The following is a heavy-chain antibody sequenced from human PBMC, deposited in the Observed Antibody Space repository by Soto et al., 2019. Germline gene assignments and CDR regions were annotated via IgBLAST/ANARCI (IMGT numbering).Heavy chain of an antibody. CDR3: ARMGIVGATKGMDV. CDR1: GFSLSTSGMC. CDR2: IDWDDDK. V-gene: IGHV2-70*01. Sequence: SGPTLVNPTQTLTLTCTFSGFSLSTSGMCVSWIRQPPGKALEWLALIDWDDDKYYSTSLKTRLTISKDTSKNQVVLTMTNMDPVDTATYYCARMGIVGATKGMDVWGQGTTVTVSS. J-gene: IGHJ6*02. D-gene: IGHD1-26*01.